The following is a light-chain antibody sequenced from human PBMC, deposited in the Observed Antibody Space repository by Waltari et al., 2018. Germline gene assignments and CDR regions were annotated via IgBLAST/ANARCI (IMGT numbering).Light chain of an antibody. CDR3: AAWDDSLNVLNWV. CDR1: SSNIGSHT. V-gene: IGLV1-44*01. CDR2: NNS. Sequence: QSVLTQPPSASGTPGQRVTIPCSGSSSNIGSHTVNWYQHLPGTAPKLLIYNNSQRPSGVPDLFSGSKSGTSASLAISGLQSEDEADYYCAAWDDSLNVLNWVFGGGTKVPVL. J-gene: IGLJ3*02.